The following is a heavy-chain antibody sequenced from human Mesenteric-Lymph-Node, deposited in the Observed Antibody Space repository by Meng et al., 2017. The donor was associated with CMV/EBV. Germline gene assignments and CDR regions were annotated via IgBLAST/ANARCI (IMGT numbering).Heavy chain of an antibody. CDR1: GYTFTGYY. CDR2: INPNSGAT. J-gene: IGHJ4*02. D-gene: IGHD2-2*01. Sequence: ASVKVSCKASGYTFTGYYMHWVRQAPGQGLEWMGWINPNSGATGNTQKFQGRVTMTRNTSISTAYMELSSLRSEDTAVYYCARNLGSYCSSTTCYALDSWGQGTLVTVSS. V-gene: IGHV1-8*02. CDR3: ARNLGSYCSSTTCYALDS.